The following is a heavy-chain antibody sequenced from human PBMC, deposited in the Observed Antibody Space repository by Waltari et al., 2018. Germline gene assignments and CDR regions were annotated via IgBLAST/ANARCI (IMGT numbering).Heavy chain of an antibody. D-gene: IGHD3-10*01. CDR1: GFIFSSNG. V-gene: IGHV3-33*01. J-gene: IGHJ4*02. Sequence: QIQLVESGGGVVQPGRSLRLSCAASGFIFSSNGMPWVRQAPGKGRVWVAGIWYDGSRTLYEDSVKGRFTISRDNSKNTLSLQMNSLRAEDTALYYCARGRGVLSDAYFDYWGQGTLVTVSS. CDR2: IWYDGSRT. CDR3: ARGRGVLSDAYFDY.